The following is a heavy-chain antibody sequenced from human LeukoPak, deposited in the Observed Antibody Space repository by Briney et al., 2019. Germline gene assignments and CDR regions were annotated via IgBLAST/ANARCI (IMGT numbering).Heavy chain of an antibody. CDR2: IWYDGSNK. CDR3: ARVWYYYDSSGYYDY. V-gene: IGHV3-33*01. D-gene: IGHD3-22*01. J-gene: IGHJ4*02. Sequence: GRSLRLSCAASGFTFSSYGMHWVRQAPGKGLEWVAVIWYDGSNKYYADSVKGRFTISRDNSKNTLYLQMNSLRAEDTAVYYCARVWYYYDSSGYYDYWGQGTLVTVSS. CDR1: GFTFSSYG.